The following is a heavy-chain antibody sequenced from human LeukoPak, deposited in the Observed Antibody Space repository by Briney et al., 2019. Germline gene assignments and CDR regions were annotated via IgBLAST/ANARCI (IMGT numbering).Heavy chain of an antibody. CDR2: IYSGGST. Sequence: GSLRLSCAASGFTASSNYMSWVRQAPGKGLEWVSVIYSGGSTYYADSVKGRFTISRDNSKNTLYLQMNSLRAEDTAVYYCAKAEHYYYGSGSYRFDYWGQGTLVTVSS. J-gene: IGHJ4*02. CDR3: AKAEHYYYGSGSYRFDY. CDR1: GFTASSNY. V-gene: IGHV3-53*01. D-gene: IGHD3-10*01.